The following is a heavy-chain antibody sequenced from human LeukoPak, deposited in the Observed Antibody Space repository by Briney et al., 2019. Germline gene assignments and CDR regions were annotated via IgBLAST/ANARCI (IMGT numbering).Heavy chain of an antibody. Sequence: GGSLRLSCAASGFTFSSYAMHWVRQAPGKGLEWVAVISYDGSNKYYADSVKGRFTISRDNSKNTLYLQMNSLRAEDTAVYYCARARVAHGDYELGYWGQGTLVTVSS. J-gene: IGHJ4*02. CDR3: ARARVAHGDYELGY. V-gene: IGHV3-30*04. D-gene: IGHD4-17*01. CDR2: ISYDGSNK. CDR1: GFTFSSYA.